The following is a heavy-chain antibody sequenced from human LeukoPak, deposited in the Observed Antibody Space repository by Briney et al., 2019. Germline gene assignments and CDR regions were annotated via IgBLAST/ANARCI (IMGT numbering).Heavy chain of an antibody. CDR3: ARGTVVAPTAS. CDR2: INHSGST. V-gene: IGHV4-34*01. D-gene: IGHD2-15*01. J-gene: IGHJ5*02. Sequence: PSETLSLTCAVYGGSFSGYYWSWIRQPPGKGLEWIGEINHSGSTNYNPSLKSRVTISVDTSKNQSSLKLSSVTAADTAVYYCARGTVVAPTASWGQGTLVTVSS. CDR1: GGSFSGYY.